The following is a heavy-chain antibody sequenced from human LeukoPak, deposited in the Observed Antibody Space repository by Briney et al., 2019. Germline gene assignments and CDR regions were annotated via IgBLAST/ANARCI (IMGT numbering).Heavy chain of an antibody. J-gene: IGHJ4*02. Sequence: ASVKVSCKASGYTFTGYYMHWVRQAPGQGPEWLGWIHPNSGDTNYAQKFQGRVTMTRDTSIGTAYMELSSLISDDTAVYYCASGGTKLDYWGQGTLVTVSS. D-gene: IGHD2-2*01. V-gene: IGHV1-2*02. CDR3: ASGGTKLDY. CDR2: IHPNSGDT. CDR1: GYTFTGYY.